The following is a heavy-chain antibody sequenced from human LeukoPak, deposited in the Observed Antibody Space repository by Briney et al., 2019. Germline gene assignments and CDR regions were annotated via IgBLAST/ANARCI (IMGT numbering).Heavy chain of an antibody. CDR3: ARVRRYCSSTSCFISWFGP. D-gene: IGHD2-2*01. CDR1: GGSISSYY. J-gene: IGHJ5*02. Sequence: PSETLSLTCTVSGGSISSYYWSWIRQPPGKGLEWIGYIYYSGSTNYNPSLKSRVTISVDTSKNQFSLKLSSVTAADTAVYYCARVRRYCSSTSCFISWFGPWGQGTLVTVSS. CDR2: IYYSGST. V-gene: IGHV4-59*01.